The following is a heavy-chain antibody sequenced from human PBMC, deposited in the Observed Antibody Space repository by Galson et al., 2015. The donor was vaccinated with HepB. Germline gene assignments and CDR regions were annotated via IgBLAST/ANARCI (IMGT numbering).Heavy chain of an antibody. CDR1: GYTFTSHG. CDR2: ISAYNGNT. D-gene: IGHD3-22*01. J-gene: IGHJ3*02. V-gene: IGHV1-18*04. Sequence: SVKVSCKASGYTFTSHGISWVRQAPGQGLEWMGWISAYNGNTNYAQKLQGRVTMTTDTSTSTAYMELRSLRSDDTAAYYCARDHYYDSSDYYSDAFDIWGQGTMVTVSS. CDR3: ARDHYYDSSDYYSDAFDI.